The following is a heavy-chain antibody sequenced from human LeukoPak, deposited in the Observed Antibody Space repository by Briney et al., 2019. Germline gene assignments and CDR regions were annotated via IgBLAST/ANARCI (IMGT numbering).Heavy chain of an antibody. CDR3: AKFVTGYSPY. D-gene: IGHD1-26*01. Sequence: GGSLRLSCAASGFTFSSYSMNWVRQAPGKGLEWVSAISGSGGSTYYADSVKGRFTIPRDNSKNTLYLQMNSLRAEDTAVYYCAKFVTGYSPYWGQGTLVTVSS. J-gene: IGHJ4*02. CDR2: ISGSGGST. V-gene: IGHV3-23*01. CDR1: GFTFSSYS.